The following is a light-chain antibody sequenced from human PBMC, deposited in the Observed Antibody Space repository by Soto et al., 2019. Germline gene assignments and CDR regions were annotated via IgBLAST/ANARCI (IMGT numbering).Light chain of an antibody. CDR2: GAS. J-gene: IGKJ1*01. CDR1: ESVGTN. CDR3: QQYHNWPRT. V-gene: IGKV3-15*01. Sequence: EIVMTQYPASMSMSPGERATQSCSPNESVGTNLAWYQQKPGQAPRLLTYGASTRATGIPARFSGSGSGTEFTLAISSLESEDFAVYFCQQYHNWPRTFGQGTKVEIK.